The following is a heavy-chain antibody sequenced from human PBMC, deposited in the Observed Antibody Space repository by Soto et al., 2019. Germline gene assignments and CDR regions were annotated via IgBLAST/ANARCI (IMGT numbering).Heavy chain of an antibody. CDR3: AKLGGNDAFDM. D-gene: IGHD2-15*01. CDR2: ISGSGGST. Sequence: EVQLLESGGGLVQPGGSLRLSCTASGFTFSSYAMSWVRQAPGKGLEWVSGISGSGGSTYYADYVKGRFTISRDNSKNTLYLQMNSLRAEDTAVYCCAKLGGNDAFDMWGQGTMVTVSS. V-gene: IGHV3-23*01. J-gene: IGHJ3*02. CDR1: GFTFSSYA.